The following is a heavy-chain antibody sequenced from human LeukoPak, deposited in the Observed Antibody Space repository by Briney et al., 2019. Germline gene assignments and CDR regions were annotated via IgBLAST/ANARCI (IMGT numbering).Heavy chain of an antibody. V-gene: IGHV3-43*01. CDR1: GFTFGDYT. Sequence: GGSLRLSCAASGFTFGDYTMHWVRQAPGKGLEWVSLISWDGGSAYYADSVKGRFTISRDNSKNSLHLQMNSLRTEDTALYYCAKDISCSGGSCYSAMDVWGKGTTVTVSS. CDR3: AKDISCSGGSCYSAMDV. D-gene: IGHD2-15*01. J-gene: IGHJ6*04. CDR2: ISWDGGSA.